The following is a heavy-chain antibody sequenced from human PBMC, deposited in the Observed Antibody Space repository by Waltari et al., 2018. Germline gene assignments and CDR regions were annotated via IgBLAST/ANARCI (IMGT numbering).Heavy chain of an antibody. D-gene: IGHD3-10*01. Sequence: QVQLQESGPGLVKPSETLSLTCTGTGGSISSYYSSCIRHPPATGLEWIGYIYYSGSTNYNPSLKSRVTIAVDTSNNQFSLKLSSVTAADTAVYYCARGDTVLLWFGAGASYGMDVWGQGTTVTVSS. V-gene: IGHV4-59*01. CDR2: IYYSGST. J-gene: IGHJ6*02. CDR3: ARGDTVLLWFGAGASYGMDV. CDR1: GGSISSYY.